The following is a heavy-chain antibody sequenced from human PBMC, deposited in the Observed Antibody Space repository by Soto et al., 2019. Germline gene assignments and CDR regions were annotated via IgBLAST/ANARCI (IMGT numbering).Heavy chain of an antibody. CDR2: ISTSSSFT. Sequence: QVQLVDSGGGLVKPGGSLRLSCAASGFTFTDYYMSWIRQAPGKGLEWVSYISTSSSFTNYADSVKGRFTISRDNAKNSLYLQMNSLRAEDTAVYYCARGYCSGGSCYDYWGQGTPVTVSS. V-gene: IGHV3-11*05. D-gene: IGHD2-15*01. CDR1: GFTFTDYY. CDR3: ARGYCSGGSCYDY. J-gene: IGHJ4*02.